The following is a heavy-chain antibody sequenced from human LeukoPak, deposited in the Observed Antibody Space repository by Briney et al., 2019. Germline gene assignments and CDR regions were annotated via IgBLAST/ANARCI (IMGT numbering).Heavy chain of an antibody. CDR3: AKGRLPYCSGVRCYPFDN. D-gene: IGHD2-15*01. V-gene: IGHV3-23*01. J-gene: IGHJ4*02. CDR1: GFTFTSYA. Sequence: PGGSPRLSCTASGFTFTSYAMTWVRQAPGKGLEWVAITANDGVSTYEADSVRGRFTISRDNSKSTLQLQMNSLRVEDTAVYYCAKGRLPYCSGVRCYPFDNWGQGTLVTVSS. CDR2: TANDGVST.